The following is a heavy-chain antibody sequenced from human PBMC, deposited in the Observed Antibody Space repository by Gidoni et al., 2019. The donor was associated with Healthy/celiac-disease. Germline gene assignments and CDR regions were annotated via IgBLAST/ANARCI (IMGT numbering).Heavy chain of an antibody. Sequence: QVQLVQSGAEVKKPGSSVKVSCKASGGTFSSYAISWVRQAPGQGLEWMGGIIPIFGTANYAQKFQGRVTITADESTSTAYMELSSLRSEDTAVYYCAREIVDIVATNQWDAFDIWGQGTMVTVSS. J-gene: IGHJ3*02. CDR2: IIPIFGTA. CDR3: AREIVDIVATNQWDAFDI. CDR1: GGTFSSYA. D-gene: IGHD5-12*01. V-gene: IGHV1-69*01.